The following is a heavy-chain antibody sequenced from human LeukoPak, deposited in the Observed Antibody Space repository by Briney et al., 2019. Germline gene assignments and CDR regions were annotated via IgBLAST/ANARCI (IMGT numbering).Heavy chain of an antibody. J-gene: IGHJ5*02. CDR3: ARWARYCSSTSCYYLNWFDP. Sequence: SETLSLTCAVYGGSFSGYYWSWIRQPPGKGLEWIGEINHSGSTNYNPSLKSRVTISVDTSKNQFSLKLSSVTAADTAVYYCARWARYCSSTSCYYLNWFDPWGQGTLVTVSS. CDR2: INHSGST. CDR1: GGSFSGYY. V-gene: IGHV4-34*01. D-gene: IGHD2-2*01.